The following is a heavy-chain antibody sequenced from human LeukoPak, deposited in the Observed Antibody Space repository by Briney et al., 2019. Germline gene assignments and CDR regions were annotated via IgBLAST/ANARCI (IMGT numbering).Heavy chain of an antibody. J-gene: IGHJ5*02. Sequence: PGGSLRLSCAASGFTFSSYGIHWVRQAPGKGLEWVAVISYDGSNKYYADSVKGRFTISRDNAKNSVYLQMNSLRPEDTAVYFCARGQLWQTGWFDPWGQGTLVTVSS. CDR2: ISYDGSNK. CDR3: ARGQLWQTGWFDP. D-gene: IGHD5-24*01. CDR1: GFTFSSYG. V-gene: IGHV3-30*03.